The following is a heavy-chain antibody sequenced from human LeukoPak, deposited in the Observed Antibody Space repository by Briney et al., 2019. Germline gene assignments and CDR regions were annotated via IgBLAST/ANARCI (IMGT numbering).Heavy chain of an antibody. CDR2: IKKDGSEK. CDR3: AKYAVRGVIITSRYFDY. D-gene: IGHD3-10*01. J-gene: IGHJ4*02. CDR1: GFTFSSYW. Sequence: GGSLRLSCAASGFTFSSYWVTWVRQAPGKGLEWVANIKKDGSEKYYVDSVKGRFTISRDNSKNTLYLQMNSLRAEDTAVYYCAKYAVRGVIITSRYFDYWGQGTLVTVSS. V-gene: IGHV3-7*03.